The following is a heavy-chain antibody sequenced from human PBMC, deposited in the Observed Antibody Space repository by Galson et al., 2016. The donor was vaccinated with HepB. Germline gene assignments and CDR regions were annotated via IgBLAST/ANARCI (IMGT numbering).Heavy chain of an antibody. Sequence: SLRLSCAASGLTSSNFWMTWVRQAPGKGLEWVANINQDGTEKHYLDSVRGRFTISRDDAKNSLYLQMNSLRADDTAVYYCAGGTYHNWFDAWGQGTLVTVSS. CDR1: GLTSSNFW. CDR3: AGGTYHNWFDA. CDR2: INQDGTEK. V-gene: IGHV3-7*05. J-gene: IGHJ5*02. D-gene: IGHD3-16*01.